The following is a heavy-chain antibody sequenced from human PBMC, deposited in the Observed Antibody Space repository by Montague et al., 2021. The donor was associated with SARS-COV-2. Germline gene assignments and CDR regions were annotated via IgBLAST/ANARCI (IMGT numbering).Heavy chain of an antibody. J-gene: IGHJ5*02. CDR3: AHKLYGINRRWFDP. CDR1: GFSLTTRGVG. CDR2: IYWDDAK. D-gene: IGHD1-14*01. V-gene: IGHV2-5*02. Sequence: PALVKPTQTLTLICTFSGFSLTTRGVGVGWIRQPPGKALEWLALIYWDDAKHYSPSLKSRLTITKDTSKNQVVLTMTNTDPVDTATYYCAHKLYGINRRWFDPWGQGTLVTVSS.